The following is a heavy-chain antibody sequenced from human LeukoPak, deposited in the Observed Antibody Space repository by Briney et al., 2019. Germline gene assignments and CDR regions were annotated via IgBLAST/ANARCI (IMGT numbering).Heavy chain of an antibody. CDR2: INHSGST. CDR1: GGSFSGYY. Sequence: PSGTLSLTCAVYGGSFSGYYWSWIRQPPGKGLEWIGEINHSGSTNYNPSLKSRVTISVDTSKNQFSLKLSSVTAADTAVYYCARQSNVLLWFGESLFDYWGQGTLVTVSS. V-gene: IGHV4-34*01. CDR3: ARQSNVLLWFGESLFDY. D-gene: IGHD3-10*01. J-gene: IGHJ4*02.